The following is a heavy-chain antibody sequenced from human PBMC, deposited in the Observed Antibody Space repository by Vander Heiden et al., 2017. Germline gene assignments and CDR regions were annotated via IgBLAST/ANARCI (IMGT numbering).Heavy chain of an antibody. J-gene: IGHJ4*02. V-gene: IGHV4-34*01. Sequence: QVQLQQWGAGLLKPSETLSLTCAVYGGSFSGYYWSWIRQPPGKGLEWIGEINHSGSTNYNPSLKSRVTISEDTSKNQFSLKLSSVTAADTAVYYCARESVLLWFGELLWGQGTLVTVSS. D-gene: IGHD3-10*01. CDR1: GGSFSGYY. CDR3: ARESVLLWFGELL. CDR2: INHSGST.